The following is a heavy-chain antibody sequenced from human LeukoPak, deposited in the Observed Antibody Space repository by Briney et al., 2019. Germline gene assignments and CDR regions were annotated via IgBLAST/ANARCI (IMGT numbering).Heavy chain of an antibody. D-gene: IGHD3-16*01. Sequence: SETLSLTCTVSGGSISNYYWNFLRQPAGKGLEWIGRIYTSGSTNYNPSLKSRVTMSVDTSKNQFSLKLTSVTAADTAVYYCTRGAGWLIDYWGQGILVTVSS. V-gene: IGHV4-4*07. CDR1: GGSISNYY. J-gene: IGHJ4*02. CDR2: IYTSGST. CDR3: TRGAGWLIDY.